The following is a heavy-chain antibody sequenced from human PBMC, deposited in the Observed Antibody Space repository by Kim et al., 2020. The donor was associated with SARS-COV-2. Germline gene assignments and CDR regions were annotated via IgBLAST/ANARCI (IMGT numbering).Heavy chain of an antibody. CDR2: IYTSGST. CDR3: AREPTETMYYYDSSGYSGASYLDGMDV. CDR1: GGSISSGSYY. J-gene: IGHJ6*02. V-gene: IGHV4-61*02. Sequence: SETLSLTCTVSGGSISSGSYYWSWIRQPAGKGLEWIGRIYTSGSTNYNPSLKSRVTISVDTSKNQFSLKLSSVTAADTAVYYCAREPTETMYYYDSSGYSGASYLDGMDVWGQGATVTVSS. D-gene: IGHD3-22*01.